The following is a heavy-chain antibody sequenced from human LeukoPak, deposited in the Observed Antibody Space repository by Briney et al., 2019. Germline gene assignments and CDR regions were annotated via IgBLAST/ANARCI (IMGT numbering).Heavy chain of an antibody. Sequence: SETLSLTCTVSGGSITSYYWSWIRQPPGKGLEWIGYISESGSTNSNPSLKSRVTISVDTSKNQFSLKLSSVTAADTAVYYCARRGTGLDWFDPWGQGTLVTVSS. J-gene: IGHJ5*02. CDR1: GGSITSYY. CDR2: ISESGST. V-gene: IGHV4-59*12. D-gene: IGHD1-1*01. CDR3: ARRGTGLDWFDP.